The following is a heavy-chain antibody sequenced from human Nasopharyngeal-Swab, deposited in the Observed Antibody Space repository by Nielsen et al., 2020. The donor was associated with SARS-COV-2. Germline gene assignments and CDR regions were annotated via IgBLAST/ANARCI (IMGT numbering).Heavy chain of an antibody. J-gene: IGHJ4*02. D-gene: IGHD6-19*01. Sequence: GGSLRLSCAASGFTFSDYYMSWIRQAPGKGLEWISCISSSGATIHYADSVKARFTISRDNSKNTLYLQMNSLRAEDTAVYYCAKEMYSSGWYNHPFDYWGQGTLVSVSS. CDR1: GFTFSDYY. V-gene: IGHV3-11*01. CDR2: ISSSGATI. CDR3: AKEMYSSGWYNHPFDY.